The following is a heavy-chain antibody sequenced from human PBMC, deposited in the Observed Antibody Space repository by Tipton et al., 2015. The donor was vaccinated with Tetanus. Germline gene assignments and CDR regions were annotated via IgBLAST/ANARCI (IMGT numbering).Heavy chain of an antibody. D-gene: IGHD5-18*01. J-gene: IGHJ2*01. Sequence: TLSLTCAVYGGSFSAYYWSWIRQSPGKGLEWIGEINHSGSTTYSPSFKSRVTISVDTPKNQFSLKLTSLTVADTAVYYCARGGSYSYGPRGFDLWGRGPLVTVSS. V-gene: IGHV4-34*01. CDR2: INHSGST. CDR1: GGSFSAYY. CDR3: ARGGSYSYGPRGFDL.